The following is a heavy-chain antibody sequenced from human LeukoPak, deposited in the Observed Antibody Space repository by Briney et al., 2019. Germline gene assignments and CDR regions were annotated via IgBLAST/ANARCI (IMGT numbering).Heavy chain of an antibody. V-gene: IGHV3-11*01. J-gene: IGHJ4*02. CDR3: PSREVYYDFWSGYDY. D-gene: IGHD3-3*01. CDR2: ISSSGSTI. CDR1: GFTFIKYY. Sequence: GGSLRLSCAASGFTFIKYYMSWIRQAPGKGLEWVSYISSSGSTIYYADSVKGRFTISMDNAKNSLYLQMNSLRAEDTAVYYCPSREVYYDFWSGYDYWGQGTLVTVSS.